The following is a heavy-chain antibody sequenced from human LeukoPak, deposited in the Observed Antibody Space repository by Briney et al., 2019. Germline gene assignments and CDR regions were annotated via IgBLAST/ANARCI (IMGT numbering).Heavy chain of an antibody. CDR3: ARDGRNGYPFDY. Sequence: ASVKVSCKASGYTFTSYYMHWVRQAPGQGLEWMGIINPSGGSTSYAQKFQGRVTMTRDMSTSTVYMELSSLRSEDTAVYYCARDGRNGYPFDYWGQGTLVTVSS. V-gene: IGHV1-46*01. J-gene: IGHJ4*02. CDR1: GYTFTSYY. D-gene: IGHD6-13*01. CDR2: INPSGGST.